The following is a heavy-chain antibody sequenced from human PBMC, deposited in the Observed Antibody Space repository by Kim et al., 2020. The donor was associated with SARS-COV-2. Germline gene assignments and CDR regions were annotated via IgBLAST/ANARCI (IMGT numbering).Heavy chain of an antibody. J-gene: IGHJ4*01. CDR1: GGSISSYY. V-gene: IGHV4-59*01. D-gene: IGHD3-3*01. CDR3: SRELGECYGCWGGFDF. Sequence: SETLSLTCTVSGGSISSYYWSWIRQPQGKGLEWIGYMYYSGSTNYNPSLKIRVTISVDTSKTQFSLTLSSVTAADTAVDYCSRELGECYGCWGGFDFWC. CDR2: MYYSGST.